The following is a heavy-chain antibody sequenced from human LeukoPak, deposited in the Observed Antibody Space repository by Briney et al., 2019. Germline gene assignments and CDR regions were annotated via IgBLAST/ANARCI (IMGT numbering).Heavy chain of an antibody. V-gene: IGHV1-46*01. CDR3: ARSMIRGATYYFDY. D-gene: IGHD3-10*01. Sequence: ASVKVSCKASGYTFTNYYIHWVRQAPGQGLEWMGVINPNGDSTSYAQKFQGRVTMTRDTSTSTVHMELSSLRSEDTAVHYCARSMIRGATYYFDYWGQGTLVTVSS. CDR1: GYTFTNYY. CDR2: INPNGDST. J-gene: IGHJ4*02.